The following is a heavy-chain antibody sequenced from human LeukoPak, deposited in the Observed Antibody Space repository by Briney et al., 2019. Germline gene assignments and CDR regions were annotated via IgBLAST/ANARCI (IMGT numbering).Heavy chain of an antibody. Sequence: KASETPSLTCTVSGGSISSYYWSWIRQPAGKGLEWIGRIYTSGSTYYNPSLKSRVTISVDTSKNQFSLKLSSVTAADTAVYYCARDHSGLWFDYWGQGTLVTVSS. CDR2: IYTSGST. V-gene: IGHV4-4*07. CDR3: ARDHSGLWFDY. D-gene: IGHD3-10*01. CDR1: GGSISSYY. J-gene: IGHJ4*02.